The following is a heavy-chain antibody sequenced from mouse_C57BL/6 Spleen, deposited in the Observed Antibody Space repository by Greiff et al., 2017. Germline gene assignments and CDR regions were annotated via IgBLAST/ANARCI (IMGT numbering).Heavy chain of an antibody. J-gene: IGHJ3*01. V-gene: IGHV1-52*01. CDR1: GYTFTSYW. CDR3: ARDGADDCGAWYAC. D-gene: IGHD1-1*02. Sequence: QVQLQQPGADLVRPGSSVKLSCTASGYTFTSYWMPWVKQRPIQGLEWIGNIDPTDSETHYNQKFKGKATMTVDKSSSTAYMQLSSLTSEDSAVFYCARDGADDCGAWYACWGQGTTVTVAA. CDR2: IDPTDSET.